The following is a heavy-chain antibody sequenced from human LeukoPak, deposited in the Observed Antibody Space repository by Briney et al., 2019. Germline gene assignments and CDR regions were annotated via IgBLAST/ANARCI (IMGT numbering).Heavy chain of an antibody. V-gene: IGHV4-34*01. D-gene: IGHD5-24*01. CDR3: ARGRDPY. J-gene: IGHJ4*02. CDR1: GGSFSGYY. Sequence: PSETLSLTCAVYGGSFSGYYWTCIRQPPGRGLEWIGEINHSGSTNYNPSLKSRVTISVDTSKSQFSLKLNSVTAADTAMYYCARGRDPYWGQGTLVTVSS. CDR2: INHSGST.